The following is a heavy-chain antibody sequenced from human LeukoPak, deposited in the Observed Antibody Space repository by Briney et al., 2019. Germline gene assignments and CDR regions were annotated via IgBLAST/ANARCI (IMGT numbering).Heavy chain of an antibody. CDR3: ARVSVYGDEDGMDV. V-gene: IGHV3-21*01. CDR1: GFTFSSYS. Sequence: GGSLRLSCAASGFTFSSYSRNWVRQAPGKGLEWVSSVSSGRNYIYYTDSVKGRFTISRDNAKKSLYLQMNSLRAEDTAVYYCARVSVYGDEDGMDVWGQGTTVTVSS. CDR2: VSSGRNYI. J-gene: IGHJ6*02. D-gene: IGHD3-16*02.